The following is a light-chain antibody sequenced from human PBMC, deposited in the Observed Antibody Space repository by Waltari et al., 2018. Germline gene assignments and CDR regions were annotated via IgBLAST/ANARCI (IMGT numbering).Light chain of an antibody. J-gene: IGKJ4*01. CDR1: QAISIY. CDR3: QHSYTTPLT. V-gene: IGKV1-39*01. Sequence: DIQMTQSPSSLSASVGDRVIIPCRASQAISIYLHWYQPKPGKAPNLLIYAASTLQRGNPSRFSGSGSGTHFTLTISSLQPEDFATYYCQHSYTTPLTFGGGTKVEI. CDR2: AAS.